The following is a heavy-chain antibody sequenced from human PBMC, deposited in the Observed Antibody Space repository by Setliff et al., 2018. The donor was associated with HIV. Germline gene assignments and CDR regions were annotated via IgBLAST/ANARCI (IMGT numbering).Heavy chain of an antibody. CDR1: GFTFSDSV. CDR3: AREGGSSGYCGYFDY. J-gene: IGHJ4*02. V-gene: IGHV3-30*01. Sequence: GGSLRLSCTASGFTFSDSVMHWVRQPPGKGLEWVAALSVYGSGKFYAASVKGRFTISRDNSRNTLYLQMNSLRDEDTAVYYCAREGGSSGYCGYFDYWGQGTLVTVSS. D-gene: IGHD3-22*01. CDR2: LSVYGSGK.